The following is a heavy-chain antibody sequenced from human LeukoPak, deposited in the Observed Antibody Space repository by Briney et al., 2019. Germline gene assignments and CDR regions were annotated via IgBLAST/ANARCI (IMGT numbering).Heavy chain of an antibody. D-gene: IGHD6-13*01. CDR3: ARRLLAAGAAAFDV. Sequence: GGPLRLSCAASEFTFSRYTMNWVRQAPGKGLKWISSLTSSTSTIYYADSVRGRFTISGDSAKKSLYLQMYSLRAEDTAVYYCARRLLAAGAAAFDVWGRGTLVTVSS. V-gene: IGHV3-48*04. J-gene: IGHJ3*01. CDR2: LTSSTSTI. CDR1: EFTFSRYT.